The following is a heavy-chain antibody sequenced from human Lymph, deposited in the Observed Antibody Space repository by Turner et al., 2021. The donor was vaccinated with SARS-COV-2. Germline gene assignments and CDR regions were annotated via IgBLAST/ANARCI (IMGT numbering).Heavy chain of an antibody. CDR1: GFTFTGYW. V-gene: IGHV3-7*03. D-gene: IGHD5-18*01. Sequence: EVQLVESGGGWVKPGGSMRLSCAASGFTFTGYWMSWVRQAPGKGLEWVANIKHDGSEKYYLDSVKGRFTISRDNAKNSLYLQMNSLRAEDTAVYYCAREDTVMVYDYWGQGSLVTVSS. J-gene: IGHJ4*02. CDR2: IKHDGSEK. CDR3: AREDTVMVYDY.